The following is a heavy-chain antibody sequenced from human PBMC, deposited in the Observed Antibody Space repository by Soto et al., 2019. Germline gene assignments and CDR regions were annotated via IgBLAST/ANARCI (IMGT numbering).Heavy chain of an antibody. V-gene: IGHV3-30*18. Sequence: QVQLVESGGGVXQPGRSLRLSCAASGFMFSIYGIHWVRQAPGKGLEWVAVISYDGSSKYYADSVKGRFTVSRDNSRDTAYLQMDSLRAEDTAVYFCAKDAPKPPHYYYGMDVWGQGTTVTISS. CDR2: ISYDGSSK. CDR1: GFMFSIYG. CDR3: AKDAPKPPHYYYGMDV. J-gene: IGHJ6*02.